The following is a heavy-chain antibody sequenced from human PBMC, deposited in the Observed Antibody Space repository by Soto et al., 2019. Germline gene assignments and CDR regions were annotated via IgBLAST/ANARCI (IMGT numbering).Heavy chain of an antibody. CDR3: ARPQGIALSYGPGSPYYYMDV. Sequence: QVQLVQSGAEVKKAGASVKVSCKASGYNFTIYDINWVRQATGQGLEWMGWMNPHSGQTAYAQKFQGRVTMTRNTSINTAYMEVSSLTSEDTAIYYCARPQGIALSYGPGSPYYYMDVWGEGTTVTVSS. V-gene: IGHV1-8*01. CDR2: MNPHSGQT. D-gene: IGHD3-10*01. CDR1: GYNFTIYD. J-gene: IGHJ6*03.